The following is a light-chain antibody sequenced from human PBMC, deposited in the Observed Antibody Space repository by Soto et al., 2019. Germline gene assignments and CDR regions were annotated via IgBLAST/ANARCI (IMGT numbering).Light chain of an antibody. CDR2: GAS. CDR1: QSVTSNY. Sequence: EIVLTQSPGTLSLAPEERATLSCRAGQSVTSNYLAWYQQRPGQAPRLLIYGASNRATGIPDRFSGSGSGTDFTLTISRLEPEDFAVYYCQQYDSSPLTFGGGTKVDIK. J-gene: IGKJ4*01. V-gene: IGKV3-20*01. CDR3: QQYDSSPLT.